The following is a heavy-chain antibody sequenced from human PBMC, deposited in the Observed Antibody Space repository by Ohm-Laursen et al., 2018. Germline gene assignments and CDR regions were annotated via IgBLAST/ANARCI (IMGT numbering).Heavy chain of an antibody. CDR3: AADSGSRGGMDV. J-gene: IGHJ6*02. CDR1: GFTFTSSA. Sequence: GASVKVSCKASGFTFTSSAVQWVRQARGQRLEWIGWIVVGSGNTNYAQKFQERVTITRDMSTSTAYMELSSLRSEDTAVYYCAADSGSRGGMDVWGQGTTVTVSS. V-gene: IGHV1-58*01. CDR2: IVVGSGNT. D-gene: IGHD3-10*01.